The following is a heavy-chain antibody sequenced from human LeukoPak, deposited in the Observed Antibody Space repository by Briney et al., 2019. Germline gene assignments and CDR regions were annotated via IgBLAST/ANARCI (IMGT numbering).Heavy chain of an antibody. CDR3: ARAGHGSHWFDP. CDR1: GDSVSSNSAS. J-gene: IGHJ5*02. D-gene: IGHD6-19*01. CDR2: TYYMSKWFT. Sequence: SQTLSLTCAISGDSVSSNSASWNWIRQSPSRVLEWLGRTYYMSKWFTQYAVSVESRIIINPDTSQNQFSLQLSSVTPEDTAVYYCARAGHGSHWFDPWGQGTLVTVSS. V-gene: IGHV6-1*01.